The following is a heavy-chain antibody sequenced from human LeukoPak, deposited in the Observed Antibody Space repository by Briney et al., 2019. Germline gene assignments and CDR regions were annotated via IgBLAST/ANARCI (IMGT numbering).Heavy chain of an antibody. CDR3: ARHVDCSSTSCYNPTIDY. CDR2: IYYSGST. CDR1: GGSISSSSYY. J-gene: IGHJ4*02. Sequence: SETLSLTCTVSGGSISSSSYYWGWIRQPPGKGLEWIGSIYYSGSTYYNPSLKSRVTISVDTSKNQFSLKLSSVTAADTAVYYCARHVDCSSTSCYNPTIDYWGQGTLVTVSS. D-gene: IGHD2-2*01. V-gene: IGHV4-39*01.